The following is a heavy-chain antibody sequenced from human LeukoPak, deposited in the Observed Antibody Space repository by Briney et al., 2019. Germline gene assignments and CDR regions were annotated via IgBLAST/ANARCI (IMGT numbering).Heavy chain of an antibody. CDR3: ARGRGRYSSSWYGMDV. D-gene: IGHD6-13*01. J-gene: IGHJ6*02. V-gene: IGHV4-4*02. Sequence: SGPLSLTCAVSGGSISSSNWWSWVRQPPGKGLEWIGEIYHSGSTNYNPSLKSRVTISVDTSKNQFSLKLSSVTAADTAVYYCARGRGRYSSSWYGMDVWGQGTTVTVSS. CDR2: IYHSGST. CDR1: GGSISSSNW.